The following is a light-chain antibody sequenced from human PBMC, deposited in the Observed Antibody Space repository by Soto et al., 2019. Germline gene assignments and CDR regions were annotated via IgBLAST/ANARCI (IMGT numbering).Light chain of an antibody. CDR2: EVS. CDR3: ASYASRVTDV. CDR1: SRDVGGYNY. J-gene: IGLJ1*01. V-gene: IGLV2-14*01. Sequence: QSALTQPASVSGSPGQSITISCTGTSRDVGGYNYVSWYQLHPGKAPKLMIHEVSERPSGVSNRFSGSKSGNTASLTISGLHAEDEADYYCASYASRVTDVFGSGTKLTVL.